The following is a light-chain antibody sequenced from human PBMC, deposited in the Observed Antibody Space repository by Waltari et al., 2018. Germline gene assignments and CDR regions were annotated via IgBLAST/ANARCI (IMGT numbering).Light chain of an antibody. Sequence: QLTQSPSSLSASVGDRVTITCRASQGISSFLAWYQQKAGKAPKLLVYAASTLQSGVPSRFSGSGSGTDFTLTISSLQPEDFATYYCQQLNSYPPTFGGGTKVEI. CDR1: QGISSF. J-gene: IGKJ4*01. CDR2: AAS. CDR3: QQLNSYPPT. V-gene: IGKV1-9*01.